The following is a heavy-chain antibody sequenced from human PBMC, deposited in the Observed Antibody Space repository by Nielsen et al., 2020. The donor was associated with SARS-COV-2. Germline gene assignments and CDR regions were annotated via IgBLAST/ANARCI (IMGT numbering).Heavy chain of an antibody. CDR2: IYYSGST. D-gene: IGHD3-3*01. J-gene: IGHJ6*03. V-gene: IGHV4-39*07. CDR3: ARDGRGDDFWSGPYCYYYYYMDV. Sequence: RQAPGKGLEWIGSIYYSGSTYYNPSLKSRVTISVDTSKNQFSLKLSSVTAADTAVYYCARDGRGDDFWSGPYCYYYYYMDVWGKGTTVTVSS.